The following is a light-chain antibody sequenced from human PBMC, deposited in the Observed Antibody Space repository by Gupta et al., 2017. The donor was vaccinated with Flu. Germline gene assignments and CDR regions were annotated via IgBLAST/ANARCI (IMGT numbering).Light chain of an antibody. J-gene: IGKJ1*01. CDR3: QQWDYLPWA. Sequence: DIEMVDPPSAMSASVGDRVTITCRASQKIHTYLNWYQLKPGKAPKLLVFAASKVETGVPTRFGGSGYGTDFALTITGLQAEDVAYYYCQQWDYLPWAFGQGT. CDR2: AAS. V-gene: IGKV1-39*01. CDR1: QKIHTY.